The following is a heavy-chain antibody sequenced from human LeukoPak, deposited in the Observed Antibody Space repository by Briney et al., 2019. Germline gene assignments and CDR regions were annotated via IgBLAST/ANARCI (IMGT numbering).Heavy chain of an antibody. V-gene: IGHV1-69*04. CDR2: IIPILGIA. CDR1: GGTFISYA. Sequence: SVKVSCKASGGTFISYAISWVRQAPGQGLEWMGRIIPILGIANYAQKFQGRVTITADKSTSTAYMELSSLRSEDTAVYYCARVAGYCSSTSCYYMDVWGQGTTVTVSS. J-gene: IGHJ6*02. CDR3: ARVAGYCSSTSCYYMDV. D-gene: IGHD2-2*03.